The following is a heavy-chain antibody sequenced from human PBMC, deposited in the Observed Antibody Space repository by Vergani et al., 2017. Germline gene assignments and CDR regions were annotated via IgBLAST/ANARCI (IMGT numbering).Heavy chain of an antibody. D-gene: IGHD6-13*01. J-gene: IGHJ4*02. Sequence: QIQLVQSGAEVKKPGASVKVSCKASGYTFTSYAMHWVRQAPGQRLEWMGWINTGNGNTKYSQKFQGRVTITRDTSASTAYMELSSMRSEDTAVYYCARAEGRTPYSSSWYRFDYWGQGTLVTGSS. CDR2: INTGNGNT. CDR1: GYTFTSYA. CDR3: ARAEGRTPYSSSWYRFDY. V-gene: IGHV1-3*04.